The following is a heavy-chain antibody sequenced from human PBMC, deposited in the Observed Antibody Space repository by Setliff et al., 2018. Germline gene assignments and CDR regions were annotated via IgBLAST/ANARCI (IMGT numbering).Heavy chain of an antibody. Sequence: SVKVSCKASGGTFSSYGISWVRQAPGQGLEWMGGTIPMFGTTNYTRKFQGRVTIITDESTSTAYMQLSSLGSEDTAVYYCVREGVHSRSSTDYRYYMDVWDKGTTVTVSS. J-gene: IGHJ6*03. CDR1: GGTFSSYG. CDR2: TIPMFGTT. V-gene: IGHV1-69*05. D-gene: IGHD6-6*01. CDR3: VREGVHSRSSTDYRYYMDV.